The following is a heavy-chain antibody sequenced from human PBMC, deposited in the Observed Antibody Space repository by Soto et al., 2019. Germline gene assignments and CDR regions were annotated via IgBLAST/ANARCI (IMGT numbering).Heavy chain of an antibody. J-gene: IGHJ4*02. V-gene: IGHV3-30-3*01. CDR3: AGITIFGVVIDY. Sequence: GGSLRLSCAASGFTFSSYAMHWVHQAPGKGLEWVAVISYDGSNKYYADSVKGRFTISRDNSKNTLYLQMNSLRAEDTAVYYCAGITIFGVVIDYWGQGTLVTVSS. D-gene: IGHD3-3*01. CDR1: GFTFSSYA. CDR2: ISYDGSNK.